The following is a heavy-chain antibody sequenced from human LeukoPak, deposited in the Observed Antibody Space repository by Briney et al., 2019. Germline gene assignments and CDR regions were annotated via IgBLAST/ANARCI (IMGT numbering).Heavy chain of an antibody. D-gene: IGHD1-26*01. CDR2: ISSSSSYI. V-gene: IGHV3-21*01. CDR3: AREKVGATTPQSDY. CDR1: GFTFSSYS. J-gene: IGHJ4*02. Sequence: PGGSLRLSCAASGFTFSSYSMNWVRQAPGKGLEWVSSISSSSSYIYYADSVKGRFTISRDNAKNSLYLQMNSLRAEDTAVYYCAREKVGATTPQSDYWGQGTLVTVSS.